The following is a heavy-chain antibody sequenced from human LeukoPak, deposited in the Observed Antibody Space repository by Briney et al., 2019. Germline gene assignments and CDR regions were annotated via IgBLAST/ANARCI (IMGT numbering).Heavy chain of an antibody. J-gene: IGHJ4*02. CDR1: EFTFSNYA. CDR2: ISGSGGST. Sequence: GGSLRLSCAASEFTFSNYAMSWVRQAPGKGLEWVSGISGSGGSTFYADSVRGRFTISRDNSKNTLYLQVNSLRAEDTAVYYCAKDREWGTYYRFDYWGQGTLVTVSS. V-gene: IGHV3-23*01. D-gene: IGHD1-26*01. CDR3: AKDREWGTYYRFDY.